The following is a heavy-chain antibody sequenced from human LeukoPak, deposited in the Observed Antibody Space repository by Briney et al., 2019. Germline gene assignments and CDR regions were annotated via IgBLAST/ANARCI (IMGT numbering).Heavy chain of an antibody. J-gene: IGHJ4*02. CDR2: MNPNSGNT. D-gene: IGHD4-11*01. V-gene: IGHV1-8*03. Sequence: ASVKVSCKASGYTFTSYDINWVRQATGQGPEWMGWMNPNSGNTGYAQKFQGRVTITRNTSISTAYMELSSLRSEDTAVYYCARPRYSNYGLYFDYWGQGTLVTVSS. CDR1: GYTFTSYD. CDR3: ARPRYSNYGLYFDY.